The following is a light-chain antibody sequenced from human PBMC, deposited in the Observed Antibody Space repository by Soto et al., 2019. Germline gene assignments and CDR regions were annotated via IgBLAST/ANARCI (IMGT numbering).Light chain of an antibody. V-gene: IGKV2D-29*02. Sequence: DVVMTRTPLSLSFAPGQPASISCKSSHSLLHITGETFLFWYLQKPGQSPQLLIYEVSTRVSGVPDRFSGSGSGTDFTLEISRVETDDVGIYYCMQSTQLPPTFGQGRLLET. CDR1: HSLLHITGETF. CDR3: MQSTQLPPT. J-gene: IGKJ5*01. CDR2: EVS.